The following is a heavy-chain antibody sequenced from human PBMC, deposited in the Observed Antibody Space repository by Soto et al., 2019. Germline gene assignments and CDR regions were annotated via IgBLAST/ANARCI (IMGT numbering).Heavy chain of an antibody. CDR3: AIDCSSASCLDY. J-gene: IGHJ4*02. Sequence: PGGSLRLSGAASGFTFSSYGMHWVRQAPGKGLEWVAVIWYDGRNKHYADSVKGRLTISRDNSKNTLYLQMNSLRAEDTAVYYCAIDCSSASCLDYWGQGTLVTVSS. CDR1: GFTFSSYG. CDR2: IWYDGRNK. D-gene: IGHD2-2*01. V-gene: IGHV3-33*01.